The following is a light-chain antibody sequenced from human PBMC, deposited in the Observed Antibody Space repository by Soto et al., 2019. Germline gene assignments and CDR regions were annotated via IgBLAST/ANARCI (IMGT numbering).Light chain of an antibody. CDR2: GAS. V-gene: IGKV1-39*01. CDR1: QSISSY. CDR3: QQSYSTPWT. Sequence: DIQMTQSPSSLSASVGDRVTITCRASQSISSYLAWYQQKPETAPKLLIYGASTLQSGVPSRFSGSGSGTEFTLTISRLEPEDFATYYCQQSYSTPWTFGQGTKVDIK. J-gene: IGKJ1*01.